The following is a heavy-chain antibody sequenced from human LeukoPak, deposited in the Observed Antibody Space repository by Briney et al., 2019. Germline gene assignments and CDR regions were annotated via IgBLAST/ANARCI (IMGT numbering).Heavy chain of an antibody. CDR3: ARGGLYYYDSSGGMDV. CDR2: MNPNSGNT. Sequence: EASVKVSCTASGYTFTSYDINWVRQATGQGLEWMGWMNPNSGNTGYAQKFQGRVTMTRNTSISTAYMELSSLRSEDTAVYYCARGGLYYYDSSGGMDVWGQGTTVTVSS. D-gene: IGHD3-22*01. J-gene: IGHJ6*02. V-gene: IGHV1-8*01. CDR1: GYTFTSYD.